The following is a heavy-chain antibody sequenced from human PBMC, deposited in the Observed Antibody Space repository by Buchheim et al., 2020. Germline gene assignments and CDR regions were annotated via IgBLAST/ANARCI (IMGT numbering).Heavy chain of an antibody. CDR2: MDPGGGST. D-gene: IGHD1-26*01. V-gene: IGHV1-46*03. CDR1: GNTFSSHH. J-gene: IGHJ4*02. CDR3: ARGADSATFYPPDY. Sequence: QVHLVQSGAEVKKPGASVRVSCKASGNTFSSHHVHWVRQAPGQGLEWQGIMDPGGGSTIKAQNFQGRVTMARDKSTSTVSMELSSLTSDDTAVYFCARGADSATFYPPDYWGQGTL.